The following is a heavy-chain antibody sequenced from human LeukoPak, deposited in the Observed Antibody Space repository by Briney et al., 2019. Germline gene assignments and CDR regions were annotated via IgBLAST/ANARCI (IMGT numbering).Heavy chain of an antibody. Sequence: GGSLRLSCTASEFTFGDYAMSWVRQAPGKGLEWVGFIRSKAYGGTTEYAASVKGRSTISRDDSKSIAYLQMNSLKTEDTAVYYCTSCSSISCYTFDFDYRGQGTLVTVSS. J-gene: IGHJ4*02. D-gene: IGHD2-2*02. CDR3: TSCSSISCYTFDFDY. CDR2: IRSKAYGGTT. V-gene: IGHV3-49*04. CDR1: EFTFGDYA.